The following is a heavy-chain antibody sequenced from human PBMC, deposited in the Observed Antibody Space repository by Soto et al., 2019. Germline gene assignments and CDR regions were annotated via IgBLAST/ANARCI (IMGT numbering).Heavy chain of an antibody. CDR2: VYYRGRS. D-gene: IGHD2-8*01. J-gene: IGHJ4*02. Sequence: LSLTCTVSGGSVSNSNYYWGWIRQSPGKGLEWFGSVYYRGRSYSKSSVKSRVTISVDTSKNQFSLNLNSVTASDTAVYYCVSQRTSVLTQAYFDYWGPGALVTVS. V-gene: IGHV4-39*01. CDR1: GGSVSNSNYY. CDR3: VSQRTSVLTQAYFDY.